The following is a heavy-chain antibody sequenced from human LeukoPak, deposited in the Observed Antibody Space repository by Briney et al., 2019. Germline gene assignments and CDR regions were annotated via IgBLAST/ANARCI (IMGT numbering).Heavy chain of an antibody. V-gene: IGHV3-49*04. CDR2: IRSKAYGGTT. CDR3: TSDWGPGLPLDY. CDR1: GFTFGDYA. D-gene: IGHD7-27*01. Sequence: PGRSLRLSCTASGFTFGDYAMSWVRQAPGKGLEWVGFIRSKAYGGTTEYAASVKGRFTISRDDSKSIAYLQMNSLKTEDTAVYYCTSDWGPGLPLDYWGQGTLVTVSS. J-gene: IGHJ4*02.